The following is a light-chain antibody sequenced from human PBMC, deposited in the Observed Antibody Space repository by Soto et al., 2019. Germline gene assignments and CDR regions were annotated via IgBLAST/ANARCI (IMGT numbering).Light chain of an antibody. J-gene: IGLJ1*01. Sequence: QSALTQPASVSGSPGQSITISCTGTSSDVGLYNYVSWYQQHPGKAPKLMIYQVSNRPSGVSNRFSGSKSGNTASLTISGLEAEDEADYYCSSYTSGNTLYVFGTGTKLTVL. CDR2: QVS. CDR3: SSYTSGNTLYV. CDR1: SSDVGLYNY. V-gene: IGLV2-14*01.